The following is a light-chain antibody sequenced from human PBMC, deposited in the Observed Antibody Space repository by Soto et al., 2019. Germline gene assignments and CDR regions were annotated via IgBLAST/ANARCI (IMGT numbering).Light chain of an antibody. CDR2: VAT. Sequence: DIQLTQSPSSLSASLGDRVTISCRASQSIGTYLNWFLQKPGKAPKLLIYVATSLQSGVPSRFSGSGSRTDFALTISSLQPEDVGIYYCHQSDSTPQTFGQGTRV. J-gene: IGKJ1*01. V-gene: IGKV1-39*01. CDR1: QSIGTY. CDR3: HQSDSTPQT.